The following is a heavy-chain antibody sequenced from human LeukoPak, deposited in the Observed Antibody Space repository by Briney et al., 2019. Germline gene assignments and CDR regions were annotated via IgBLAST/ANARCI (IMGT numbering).Heavy chain of an antibody. D-gene: IGHD6-19*01. J-gene: IGHJ4*02. CDR2: IIPILGIA. CDR3: ARGRYSSGWRTHNFDY. Sequence: SVKVSCKASGGTFSSYAIRWVRPAPGQGLEWMGRIIPILGIANYAQKFQGRVTITADKSTSTAYMELSSLRSEDTAVYYCARGRYSSGWRTHNFDYWGQGTLVTVSS. V-gene: IGHV1-69*04. CDR1: GGTFSSYA.